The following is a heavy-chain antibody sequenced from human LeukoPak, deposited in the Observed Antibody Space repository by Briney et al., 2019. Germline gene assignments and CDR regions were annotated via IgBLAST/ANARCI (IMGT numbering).Heavy chain of an antibody. CDR3: APFSFGGRAPDGFDI. CDR2: IKSDGSTT. J-gene: IGHJ3*02. CDR1: GFSFSTYW. D-gene: IGHD1-26*01. V-gene: IGHV3-74*01. Sequence: GGSLRLSCAASGFSFSTYWMHWVRQAPGKGLVWVSRIKSDGSTTNYADSVKGRFLISRDNAKNTLYLQMNSLRVEETAVYYCAPFSFGGRAPDGFDIWGQGTMVTVSS.